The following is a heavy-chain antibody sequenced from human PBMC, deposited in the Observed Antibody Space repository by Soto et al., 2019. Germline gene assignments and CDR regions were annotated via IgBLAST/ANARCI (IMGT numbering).Heavy chain of an antibody. CDR1: GYTFTGYY. Sequence: ASVKVSCKVSGYTFTGYYMHWVRPAPGQGLEWMGWINPNSGGTNYAQKFQGRVTMTRDTSISTAYMELSRLRSDDTAVYYCARDGVNTPSSFAYRGKGPLVTVSS. CDR3: ARDGVNTPSSFAY. J-gene: IGHJ4*02. CDR2: INPNSGGT. D-gene: IGHD2-2*02. V-gene: IGHV1-2*02.